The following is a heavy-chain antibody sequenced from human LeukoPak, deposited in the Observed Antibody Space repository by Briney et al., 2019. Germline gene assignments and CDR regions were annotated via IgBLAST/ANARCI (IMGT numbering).Heavy chain of an antibody. Sequence: GASVKVSCKASGYTFSGYYMHWVRQAPGQGLEWMGWINPNSGDTNYAQKFQGRVTMTRDTSISTAYMELSSLRSDDTAVYYCARGGSGSYYYFDYWGQGTLATVSS. CDR1: GYTFSGYY. CDR3: ARGGSGSYYYFDY. CDR2: INPNSGDT. D-gene: IGHD1-26*01. J-gene: IGHJ4*02. V-gene: IGHV1-2*02.